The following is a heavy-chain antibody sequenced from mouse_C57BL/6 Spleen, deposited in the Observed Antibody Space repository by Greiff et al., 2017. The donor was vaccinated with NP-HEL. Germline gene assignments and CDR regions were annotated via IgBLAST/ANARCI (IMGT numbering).Heavy chain of an antibody. CDR3: ARRLGIHWEDY. V-gene: IGHV1-55*01. CDR1: GYTFTSYW. Sequence: QVQLQQPGAELVKPGASVKMSCKASGYTFTSYWITWVKQRPGQGLEWIGDIYPGSGSTNYNEKFKSKATLTVDTSSSTSYMQLSSLTSEDSAVYYGARRLGIHWEDYWGQGTTLTVSS. CDR2: IYPGSGST. J-gene: IGHJ2*01. D-gene: IGHD2-2*01.